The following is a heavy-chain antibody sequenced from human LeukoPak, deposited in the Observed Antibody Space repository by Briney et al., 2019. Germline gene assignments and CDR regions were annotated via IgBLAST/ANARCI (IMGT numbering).Heavy chain of an antibody. Sequence: GGSLRLSCVASGLTFSDYYMSWIRQAPGKGLELISYISSGDTTTRYYADSVKGRFTISRDNAKNSLYLQMNGLRGEDRAVYYCAREGTYSSSSTYYYYYYMDVWGKGTTVTVSS. CDR2: ISSGDTTTR. D-gene: IGHD6-6*01. CDR1: GLTFSDYY. CDR3: AREGTYSSSSTYYYYYYMDV. V-gene: IGHV3-11*01. J-gene: IGHJ6*03.